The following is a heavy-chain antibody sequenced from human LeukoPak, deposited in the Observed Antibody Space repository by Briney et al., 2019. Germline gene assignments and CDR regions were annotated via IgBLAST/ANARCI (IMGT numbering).Heavy chain of an antibody. CDR3: AKTLNFWSGYGGVNGAFDI. V-gene: IGHV3-23*01. J-gene: IGHJ3*02. CDR2: ISGSGGST. D-gene: IGHD3-3*01. Sequence: PGGSLRLSCAASGFTFSSYAMSWVRQAPGKGLEWVSAISGSGGSTYYADSVKGRFTISRDNSKNTLYLQMNSLRAEDTAVYYCAKTLNFWSGYGGVNGAFDIWGQGTMVTVSS. CDR1: GFTFSSYA.